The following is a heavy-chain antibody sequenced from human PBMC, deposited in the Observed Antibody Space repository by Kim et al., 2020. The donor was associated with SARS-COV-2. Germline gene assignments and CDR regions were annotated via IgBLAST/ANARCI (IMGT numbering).Heavy chain of an antibody. J-gene: IGHJ4*02. CDR3: ARDYYGSYDY. D-gene: IGHD1-26*01. CDR1: GFTLSDYY. V-gene: IGHV3-72*01. CDR2: SRSKAHRYTT. Sequence: GGSLRLSCAASGFTLSDYYIDWVRQAPWKGLEWVGRSRSKAHRYTTEYAASVKGRFTISRDDSKSSLYLQMNSLQTEDTAVYYCARDYYGSYDYWGQGTLVTVSS.